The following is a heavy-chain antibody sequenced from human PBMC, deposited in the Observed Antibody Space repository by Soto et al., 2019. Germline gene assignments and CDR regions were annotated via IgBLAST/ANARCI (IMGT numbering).Heavy chain of an antibody. CDR2: IYHSGST. CDR1: GGSISSGGYS. CDR3: ARDRVTMVRGGYYYYGMDV. J-gene: IGHJ6*02. Sequence: PSETLSLTCAVSGGSISSGGYSWSWIRQPPGKGLEWIGYIYHSGSTYYNPSLKSQVTISVDRSKNQFSLKLSSVTAADTAVYYCARDRVTMVRGGYYYYGMDVWAQGTTVTVSS. D-gene: IGHD3-10*01. V-gene: IGHV4-30-2*01.